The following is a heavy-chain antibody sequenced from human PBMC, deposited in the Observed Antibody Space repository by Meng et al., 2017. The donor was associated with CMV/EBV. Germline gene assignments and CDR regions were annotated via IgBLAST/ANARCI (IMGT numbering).Heavy chain of an antibody. CDR1: GYTFTGYY. V-gene: IGHV1-2*02. J-gene: IGHJ3*02. Sequence: GESLKVSCKASGYTFTGYYMHWVRQAPGQGLEWMGWINPNSGGTNYAQKFQGRVTMTRDTSISTAYMELSRLRSDDTAVYYCARDVGGTITIFGVVIMGAFDIWGQGTMVTVSS. CDR2: INPNSGGT. CDR3: ARDVGGTITIFGVVIMGAFDI. D-gene: IGHD3-3*01.